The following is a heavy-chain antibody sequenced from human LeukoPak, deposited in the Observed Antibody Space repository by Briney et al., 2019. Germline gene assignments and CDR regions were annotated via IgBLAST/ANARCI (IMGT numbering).Heavy chain of an antibody. J-gene: IGHJ4*02. CDR2: IYYSGST. CDR3: ARVTGYVIEDNFDY. D-gene: IGHD2-15*01. V-gene: IGHV4-59*01. Sequence: PSETLSLTCTVSGGSFSSYYWSWIRQPPGKGLEWIGYIYYSGSTNYNPSLKSRVTISVDTSKNQFSLKLRSVTAADTAVYYCARVTGYVIEDNFDYWGQGTLVTVSS. CDR1: GGSFSSYY.